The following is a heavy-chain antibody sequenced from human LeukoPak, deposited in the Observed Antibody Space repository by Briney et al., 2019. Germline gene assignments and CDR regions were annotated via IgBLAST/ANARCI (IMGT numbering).Heavy chain of an antibody. CDR1: GFAFGNGW. D-gene: IGHD3-22*01. Sequence: GGSLRLSCAASGFAFGNGWMTWVRQAPGKGVEWVGRIKSKSDGGTTDYAAPVKGRFAISRDDSRNTLYLQMDSLKTEDTAVYFCSYYYDSSSYVDYWGQGTLVTVSS. V-gene: IGHV3-15*01. CDR3: SYYYDSSSYVDY. CDR2: IKSKSDGGTT. J-gene: IGHJ4*02.